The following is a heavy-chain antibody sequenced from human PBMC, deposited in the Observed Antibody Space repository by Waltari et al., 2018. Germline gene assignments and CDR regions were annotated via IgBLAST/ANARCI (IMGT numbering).Heavy chain of an antibody. CDR1: RGPMRRYNW. V-gene: IGHV4-4*03. J-gene: IGHJ2*01. D-gene: IGHD3-10*01. Sequence: QVLLRESGPGLVKPPGTLSLTCAVSRGPMRRYNWWSWIRQPTGRGPEWIGEIFHTGNINYHPSLKSRVTISVDTSRRLFSLKMTSLTVADTAVYYCARRGSGGSWFFDFWGRGTLVTVSS. CDR3: ARRGSGGSWFFDF. CDR2: IFHTGNI.